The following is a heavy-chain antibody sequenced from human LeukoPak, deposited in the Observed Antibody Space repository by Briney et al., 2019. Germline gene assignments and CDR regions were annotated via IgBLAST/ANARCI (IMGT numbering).Heavy chain of an antibody. J-gene: IGHJ1*01. CDR1: GGAFSSYA. V-gene: IGHV1-69*13. CDR3: ARGASHAEYFQH. Sequence: SVKVSCKASGGAFSSYAISWVRQAPGQGLEWMGGIIPIFGTANYAQKFQGRVTITADESTSTAYMELSSLRSEDTAVYYCARGASHAEYFQHWGQGTLVTVSS. D-gene: IGHD6-6*01. CDR2: IIPIFGTA.